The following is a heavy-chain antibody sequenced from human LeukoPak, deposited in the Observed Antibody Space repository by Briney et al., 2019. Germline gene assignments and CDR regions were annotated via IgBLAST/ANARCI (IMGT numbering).Heavy chain of an antibody. CDR1: GGSFSGYY. V-gene: IGHV4-34*01. J-gene: IGHJ5*02. Sequence: PSETLSLTCAVYGGSFSGYYWSWIRQPPGKGLEWIGEINHSGSTNYNPSLKSRVTISVDTSKNQFSLKLSSVTAADTAVYYCARGTPYYYGSGSYSNWFDPWGQGTLVTVSS. CDR3: ARGTPYYYGSGSYSNWFDP. D-gene: IGHD3-10*01. CDR2: INHSGST.